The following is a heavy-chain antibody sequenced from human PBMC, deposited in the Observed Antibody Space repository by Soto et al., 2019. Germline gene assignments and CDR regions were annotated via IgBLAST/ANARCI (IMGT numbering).Heavy chain of an antibody. Sequence: GASVQVSCQAYGYTFPNYGISWARQACGQGLEWMGWISAYNRNANYAQKLHSRFTMTTDTTTSTAYKELRSLRSDNTAVDDCARESGGYDSRFRDDWFDPWGQGTLVTVSS. J-gene: IGHJ5*02. CDR2: ISAYNRNA. D-gene: IGHD5-12*01. CDR3: ARESGGYDSRFRDDWFDP. CDR1: GYTFPNYG. V-gene: IGHV1-18*04.